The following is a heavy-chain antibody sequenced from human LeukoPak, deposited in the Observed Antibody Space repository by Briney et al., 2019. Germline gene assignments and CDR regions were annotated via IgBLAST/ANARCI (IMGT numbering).Heavy chain of an antibody. J-gene: IGHJ4*02. CDR1: GGSISSGDFY. CDR3: ARGEYFYGSGNYYRFDY. Sequence: SSETLSLTCTVSGGSISSGDFYWSWIRQPPGKGLEWIGYIYYSGSTYSNPSLKSRLTISVDTSKNQFSLKLTSVTAADTAVYYCARGEYFYGSGNYYRFDYWGQGTLVTVSS. V-gene: IGHV4-30-4*01. D-gene: IGHD3-10*01. CDR2: IYYSGST.